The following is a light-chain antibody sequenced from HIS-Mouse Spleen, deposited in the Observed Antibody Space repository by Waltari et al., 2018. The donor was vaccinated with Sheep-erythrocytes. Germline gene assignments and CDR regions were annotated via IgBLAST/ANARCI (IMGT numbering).Light chain of an antibody. CDR2: DVS. V-gene: IGLV2-11*01. CDR1: SRDVGGYNY. J-gene: IGLJ1*01. CDR3: CSYAGSYNHV. Sequence: QSALTQPRSVSGSPGQSVTISCTGTSRDVGGYNYVSWYQQHPGKAPKLMIYDVSKRPSGAPDRFSGSKSGNTASLTISGLQAEDEADYYCCSYAGSYNHVFATGTKVTVL.